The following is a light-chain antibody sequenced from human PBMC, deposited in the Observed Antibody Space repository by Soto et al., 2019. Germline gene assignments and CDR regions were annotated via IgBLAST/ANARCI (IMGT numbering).Light chain of an antibody. CDR2: EVS. V-gene: IGLV2-14*01. CDR3: RSYTSSSTPYV. CDR1: SSDVGGYNY. Sequence: QSALTQPASVSGSPGQSITISCTGTSSDVGGYNYVSWYQQHPGKAPKLMIYEVSNRPSGVSNRFSGSKSGNTASLTISGLQAEHEADSYCRSYTSSSTPYVSGTGTKVTVL. J-gene: IGLJ1*01.